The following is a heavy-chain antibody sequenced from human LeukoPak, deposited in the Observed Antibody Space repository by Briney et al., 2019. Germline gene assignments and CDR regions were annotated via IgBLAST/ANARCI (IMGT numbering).Heavy chain of an antibody. J-gene: IGHJ6*02. D-gene: IGHD3-3*01. V-gene: IGHV3-23*01. Sequence: GGSLRLSCVASGFTFSSYAMSWVRQAPGKGLEWVSGISGSGGSTYYADSVKGRFTISRDNSRNTLYLQMNSLRAEDTAVYYCAKDLAYYDFWSGYSSSGYDPRGMDVWGQGTTVTVSS. CDR2: ISGSGGST. CDR1: GFTFSSYA. CDR3: AKDLAYYDFWSGYSSSGYDPRGMDV.